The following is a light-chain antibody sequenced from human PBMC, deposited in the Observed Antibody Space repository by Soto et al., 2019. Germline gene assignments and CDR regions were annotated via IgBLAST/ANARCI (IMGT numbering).Light chain of an antibody. J-gene: IGKJ1*01. CDR1: QSINSW. CDR2: KAS. V-gene: IGKV1-5*03. CDR3: QQYYSYPWT. Sequence: DIQMTQSPSTLSASVGDRVTITCRASQSINSWLAWYQQKPGKVPNLLIYKASALESGVPPRFSGGKSGTEFTLTLSSLQPDDFATYYCQQYYSYPWTFGQGTKVEIK.